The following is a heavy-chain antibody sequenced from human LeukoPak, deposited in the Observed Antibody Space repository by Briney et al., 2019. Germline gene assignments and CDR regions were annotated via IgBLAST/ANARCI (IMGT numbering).Heavy chain of an antibody. V-gene: IGHV3-30*18. CDR1: GFTFSSYG. CDR3: AKGLRYSDN. Sequence: GGSLRLSCASSGFTFSSYGMHWVRQAPGKGLEWVAVISYDGSNKYYADSVKGQFTISRDNSKNTLYLQMNSLRADDTAVYYCAKGLRYSDNWGQGTLVTVSS. J-gene: IGHJ4*02. CDR2: ISYDGSNK. D-gene: IGHD3-9*01.